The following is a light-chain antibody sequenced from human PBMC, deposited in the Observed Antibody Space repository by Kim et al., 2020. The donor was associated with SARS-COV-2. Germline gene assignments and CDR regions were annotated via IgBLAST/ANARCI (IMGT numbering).Light chain of an antibody. CDR3: QQSYSTPLA. CDR2: AAS. J-gene: IGKJ4*01. V-gene: IGKV1-39*01. Sequence: DIQMTPSPSSLSASVGDRVTITCRASQSISSYLNWYQQKPGKAPKLLIYAASSLQSVVPSRFSGSGSGTDFTLTISSLQPEEFATYYCQQSYSTPLAFGGGTKVDIK. CDR1: QSISSY.